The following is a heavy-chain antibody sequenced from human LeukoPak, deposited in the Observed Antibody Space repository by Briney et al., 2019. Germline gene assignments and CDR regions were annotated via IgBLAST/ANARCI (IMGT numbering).Heavy chain of an antibody. CDR2: INPHSGGT. V-gene: IGHV1-2*06. CDR3: ARGVNDYGDY. J-gene: IGHJ4*02. CDR1: GYTFTGYY. Sequence: ASVTVSCKASGYTFTGYYMHWVRQAPGQGLEWMGRINPHSGGTNYAQNFQGRVTMTRDTSISTAYMELSRLRSDDTAVYYCARGVNDYGDYWGQGTLVTVSS.